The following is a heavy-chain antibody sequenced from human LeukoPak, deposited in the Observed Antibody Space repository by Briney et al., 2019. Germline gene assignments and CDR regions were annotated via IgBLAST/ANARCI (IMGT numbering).Heavy chain of an antibody. CDR3: ARLGIAAAEYFQH. CDR1: GFTVSSNY. CDR2: IYSGGST. V-gene: IGHV3-66*04. D-gene: IGHD6-13*01. J-gene: IGHJ1*01. Sequence: GRSLRLSCAASGFTVSSNYMSWVRQAPGKGLEWVSVIYSGGSTYYADSVKGRFTISRDNSKNTLYLQMNSLRAEDTAVYYCARLGIAAAEYFQHWGQGTLVTVSS.